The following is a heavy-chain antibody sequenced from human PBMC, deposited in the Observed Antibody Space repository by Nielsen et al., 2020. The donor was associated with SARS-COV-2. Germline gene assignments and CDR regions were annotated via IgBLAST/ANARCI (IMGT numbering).Heavy chain of an antibody. J-gene: IGHJ3*02. CDR1: GVSISSYY. CDR2: IYYSGNT. V-gene: IGHV4-59*12. CDR3: ARDFWELSLYRSVFDI. D-gene: IGHD3-16*01. Sequence: SDTLSLTFTVSGVSISSYYWSWIRQSPVKVLEWLVYIYYSGNTNYNPSLKSRVTISVDTSKNQFSLKLTSVTAADTAVYYCARDFWELSLYRSVFDIWGQGTTVTVSS.